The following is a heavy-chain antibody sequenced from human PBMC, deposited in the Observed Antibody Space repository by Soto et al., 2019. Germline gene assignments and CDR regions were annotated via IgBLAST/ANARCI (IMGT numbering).Heavy chain of an antibody. V-gene: IGHV4-31*03. CDR3: AGVCGPYCGGDCYPPTASWFDP. D-gene: IGHD2-21*02. CDR1: GGSISSGGYY. Sequence: SETLSITCTVTGGSISSGGYYWSWIRQQTGKGLERIGYIYYSGRTYYNPSVKSRVTISVDTSKNRFSLKLISVAAADTAVYYCAGVCGPYCGGDCYPPTASWFDPWGQGTLVTVSS. J-gene: IGHJ5*02. CDR2: IYYSGRT.